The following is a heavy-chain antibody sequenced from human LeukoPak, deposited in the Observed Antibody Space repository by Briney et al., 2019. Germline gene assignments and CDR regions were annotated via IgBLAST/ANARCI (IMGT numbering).Heavy chain of an antibody. CDR2: IYYSGST. V-gene: IGHV4-39*07. J-gene: IGHJ4*02. CDR1: GGSISSSSYY. Sequence: PSETLSLTCTVSGGSISSSSYYWGWIRQPPGKGLEWIGSIYYSGSTYYNPSLKSRVTISVDTSKNQFSLKLSSVTAADTAVYYCARDVGPLDGGNGGFDYWGQGTLVTVSS. D-gene: IGHD4-23*01. CDR3: ARDVGPLDGGNGGFDY.